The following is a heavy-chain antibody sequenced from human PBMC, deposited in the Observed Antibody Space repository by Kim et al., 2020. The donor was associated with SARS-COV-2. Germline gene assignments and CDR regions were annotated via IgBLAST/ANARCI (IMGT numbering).Heavy chain of an antibody. CDR2: ISWNSGSI. Sequence: GGSLRLSCAASGFTFDDYAMHWVRQAPGKSLEWVSGISWNSGSIGYADSVKGRFTISRDNAKNSLYLQMNSLRAEDTALYYCAKDTGAGGRFGELIEYYYYYGMDVWGQGTTVTVSS. V-gene: IGHV3-9*01. D-gene: IGHD3-10*01. CDR3: AKDTGAGGRFGELIEYYYYYGMDV. J-gene: IGHJ6*02. CDR1: GFTFDDYA.